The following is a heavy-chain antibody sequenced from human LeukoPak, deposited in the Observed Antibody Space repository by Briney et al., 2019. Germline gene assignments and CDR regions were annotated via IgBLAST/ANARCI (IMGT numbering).Heavy chain of an antibody. CDR3: ARLTRQQT. CDR1: RGSFSGYY. Sequence: SGTLSLTCAVYRGSFSGYYWSWIRQPPGKGLEWIGEINHSGSTNYNPSLKSRVTISVDTSKNQFSLKLSSVTAADTAVYYCARLTRQQTWGQGTLVTVSS. J-gene: IGHJ5*02. CDR2: INHSGST. V-gene: IGHV4-34*01.